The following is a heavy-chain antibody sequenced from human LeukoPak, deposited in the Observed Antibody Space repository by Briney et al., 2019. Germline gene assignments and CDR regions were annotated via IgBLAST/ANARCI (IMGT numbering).Heavy chain of an antibody. J-gene: IGHJ4*02. CDR3: VRMGRYGDYDY. CDR2: ISSSSSYI. V-gene: IGHV3-21*01. CDR1: GFTFSSYS. Sequence: GGSLRLSCAASGFTFSSYSMNWVRQAPGKGLEWVSSISSSSSYIYYADSVKGRFPISRDNAKNSLYLQMNSLRAEDTAVYYCVRMGRYGDYDYWGQGTLVTASS. D-gene: IGHD4-17*01.